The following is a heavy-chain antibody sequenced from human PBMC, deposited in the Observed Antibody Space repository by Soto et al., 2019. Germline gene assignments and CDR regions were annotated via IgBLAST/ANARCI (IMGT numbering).Heavy chain of an antibody. CDR2: IYYSGTA. J-gene: IGHJ2*01. D-gene: IGHD4-4*01. CDR3: ARAPDHSWWYFDL. V-gene: IGHV4-31*03. Sequence: SETLSLTCTASGGSISSGGYYWSWIRQHPGKGLEWIGYIYYSGTAYYNPPLKSRVTMSIDTSKNQFSLRLSSVTAADTAVYYCARAPDHSWWYFDLWGRGSLVTVSS. CDR1: GGSISSGGYY.